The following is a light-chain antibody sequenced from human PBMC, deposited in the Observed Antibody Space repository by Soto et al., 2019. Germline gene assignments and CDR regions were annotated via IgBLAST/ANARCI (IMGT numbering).Light chain of an antibody. CDR2: EVS. CDR3: SSYTSSTVV. J-gene: IGLJ2*01. CDR1: SSDVGGYIH. Sequence: QYALTQPASVSGSPGQSITISCTGTSSDVGGYIHVSWYQQHPGKAPKLMIYEVSNGPSGVSNRFSGSKSGNTASLSISGLQAEDEAEYYCSSYTSSTVVFGGGTKLTVL. V-gene: IGLV2-14*01.